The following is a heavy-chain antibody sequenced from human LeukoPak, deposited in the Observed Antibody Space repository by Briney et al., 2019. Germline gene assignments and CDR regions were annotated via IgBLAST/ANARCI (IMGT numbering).Heavy chain of an antibody. CDR3: ARNTPLPYYDFWSGYNNWFDP. J-gene: IGHJ5*02. D-gene: IGHD3-3*01. V-gene: IGHV4-39*07. CDR2: VYYSGST. CDR1: GDSISSSSYY. Sequence: PSETLSLTCTVSGDSISSSSYYWGWIRQSPEKGLEWIASVYYSGSTYSNPSLTSRLTISVDTSKNQFSLKLSSVTAADTAVYYCARNTPLPYYDFWSGYNNWFDPWGQGTLVTVSS.